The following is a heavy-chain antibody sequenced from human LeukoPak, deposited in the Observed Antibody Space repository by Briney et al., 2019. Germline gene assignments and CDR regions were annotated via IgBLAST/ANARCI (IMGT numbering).Heavy chain of an antibody. CDR2: IWYDGSNK. J-gene: IGHJ3*02. D-gene: IGHD6-13*01. Sequence: GRSLRLSCAASGFTFSSYGMYWVRQAPGKGLEWVAVIWYDGSNKYYADSVKGRFTISRDNSKDTLYLQMNSLRAEDTAVYYCARDHAAAAPVGAFDIWGQGTMVTVSS. CDR1: GFTFSSYG. V-gene: IGHV3-33*01. CDR3: ARDHAAAAPVGAFDI.